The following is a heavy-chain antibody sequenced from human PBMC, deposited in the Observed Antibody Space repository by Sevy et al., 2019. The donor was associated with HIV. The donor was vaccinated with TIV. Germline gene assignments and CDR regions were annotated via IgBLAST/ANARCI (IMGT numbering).Heavy chain of an antibody. J-gene: IGHJ3*02. CDR2: ISYDGSNK. CDR1: GFTFSSYA. V-gene: IGHV3-30*04. CDR3: ASLAWYSSSWGMGGDDAFDI. D-gene: IGHD6-13*01. Sequence: GGSLRLSCAASGFTFSSYAMHWVRQAPGKGLEWVAVISYDGSNKYYADSVKGRFTISRDNSKNTLYLQMNSLRAEDTAVYYCASLAWYSSSWGMGGDDAFDIWGQGTMVTVSS.